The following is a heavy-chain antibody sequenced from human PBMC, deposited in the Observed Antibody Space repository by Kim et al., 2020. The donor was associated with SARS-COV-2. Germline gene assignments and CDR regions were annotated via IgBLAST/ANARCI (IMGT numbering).Heavy chain of an antibody. CDR3: AKGFEALDI. CDR2: ST. J-gene: IGHJ3*02. V-gene: IGHV3-23*03. Sequence: STYYADTVKGRFTISRDNYMNKLYLQMNSLRAEDTAVYFCAKGFEALDIWGQGTMVTVSS.